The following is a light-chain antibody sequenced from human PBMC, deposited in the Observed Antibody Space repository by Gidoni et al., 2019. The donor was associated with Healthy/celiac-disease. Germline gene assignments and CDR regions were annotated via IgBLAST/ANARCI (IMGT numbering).Light chain of an antibody. V-gene: IGKV3-20*01. J-gene: IGKJ5*01. Sequence: ELVLTQSPGTLSLSPGERATLSCRASQSVSSSYLAWYQQKPGQAPRLLIYGASSRATGIPDRFSGSGSGTDFTLTISRLEPEDFAVYYCQQYGSSPSLTFGQGTRLEIK. CDR1: QSVSSSY. CDR2: GAS. CDR3: QQYGSSPSLT.